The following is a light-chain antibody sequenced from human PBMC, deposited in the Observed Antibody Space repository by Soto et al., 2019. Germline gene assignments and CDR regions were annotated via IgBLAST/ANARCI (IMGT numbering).Light chain of an antibody. CDR2: GAS. Sequence: EILMTQSPATLSVSPGERATLSCRASQSVSSNLAWYQQKPGQAPRLLIYGASTRATGIPARFSGSGSGTEFTLTISSLQSHDFAVYYCQQYNNWPGTFGQGTKLEIK. CDR3: QQYNNWPGT. J-gene: IGKJ2*01. V-gene: IGKV3-15*01. CDR1: QSVSSN.